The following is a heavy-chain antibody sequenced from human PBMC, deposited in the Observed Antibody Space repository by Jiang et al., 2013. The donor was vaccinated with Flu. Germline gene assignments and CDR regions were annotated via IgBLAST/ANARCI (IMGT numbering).Heavy chain of an antibody. CDR3: AHRDQNIYSGYDY. Sequence: KPTQTLTLTCTFSGFALTTTGVSVGWIRQPPRGGPGMACTHYWDDDKRYRPSLKSRLTITKDTSRNRVVLTLTNLDPADTATYYCAHRDQNIYSGYDYWGQGTLVTVSS. CDR1: GFALTTTGVS. J-gene: IGHJ4*02. D-gene: IGHD5-12*01. CDR2: YWDDDK. V-gene: IGHV2-5*02.